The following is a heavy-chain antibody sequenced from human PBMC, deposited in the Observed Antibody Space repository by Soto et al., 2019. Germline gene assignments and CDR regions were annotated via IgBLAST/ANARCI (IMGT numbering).Heavy chain of an antibody. D-gene: IGHD1-1*01. Sequence: PGESLKISCKGSGYSFTSYWIGWVRQMPGKGLEWMGIIYPGDSDTRYSPSFQGQVTISADKSIRTAYLQWSSLKAADTDMYYCARTPTPLGWKPPIAGFEYWGQGTLVTVSS. CDR2: IYPGDSDT. J-gene: IGHJ4*02. CDR1: GYSFTSYW. CDR3: ARTPTPLGWKPPIAGFEY. V-gene: IGHV5-51*01.